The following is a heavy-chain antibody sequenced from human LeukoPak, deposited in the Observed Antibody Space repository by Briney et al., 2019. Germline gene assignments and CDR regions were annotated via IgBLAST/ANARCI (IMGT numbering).Heavy chain of an antibody. CDR1: GFTFSSYS. CDR2: ISSSSSTI. Sequence: GGSLRLSCAASGFTFSSYSMNWVRQAPGKGLEWVSYISSSSSTIYYADSVKGRFTISRDNAKNTLFLQMDSLRAEDTAVYYCAKDGRQRKTYYYGSESANAFDIWGQGTMVTVSS. CDR3: AKDGRQRKTYYYGSESANAFDI. V-gene: IGHV3-48*01. J-gene: IGHJ3*02. D-gene: IGHD3-10*01.